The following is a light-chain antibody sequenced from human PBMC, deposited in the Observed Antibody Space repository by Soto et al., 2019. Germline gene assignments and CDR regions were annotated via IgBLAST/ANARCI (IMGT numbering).Light chain of an antibody. CDR3: QQYGSSSWT. V-gene: IGKV3-20*01. J-gene: IGKJ1*01. Sequence: IGLTRSPGTLSLSPGEIAAPAVMATESVVSSYLAWYQLKPGQAPRLLIYDASSRATGIPDRFSGSGSGTEFTLIISSLQSEDSAVYYCQQYGSSSWTFGQGTKVDIK. CDR1: ESVVSSY. CDR2: DAS.